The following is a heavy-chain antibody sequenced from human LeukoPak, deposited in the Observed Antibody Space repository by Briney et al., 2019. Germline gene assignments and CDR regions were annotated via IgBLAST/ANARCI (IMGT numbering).Heavy chain of an antibody. V-gene: IGHV4-59*12. CDR1: GGSISSYY. J-gene: IGHJ4*02. Sequence: PSETLSLTCTVSGGSISSYYWSWIRQPPGKGLEWTGYIYYSGSTNYNPSLKSRVTISVDTSKNQFSLKLSSVTAADTAVYYCARAVDYYDSSVYFDYWGQGTLVTVSS. CDR2: IYYSGST. D-gene: IGHD3-22*01. CDR3: ARAVDYYDSSVYFDY.